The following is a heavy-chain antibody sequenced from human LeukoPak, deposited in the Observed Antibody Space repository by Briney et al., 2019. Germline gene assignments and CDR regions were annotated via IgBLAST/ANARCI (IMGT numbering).Heavy chain of an antibody. CDR3: GRDALVGYFSYYYMDV. CDR1: GFTFSNAW. V-gene: IGHV4-59*01. D-gene: IGHD2-15*01. CDR2: ISNSGST. Sequence: GSLRLSCAASGFTFSNAWMSWIRQSPVKGLEWIGDISNSGSTSYNPSLKSRVTISIDTSKNQFSLKLSSVTAADTAVYYCGRDALVGYFSYYYMDVWGKGTTVTVSS. J-gene: IGHJ6*03.